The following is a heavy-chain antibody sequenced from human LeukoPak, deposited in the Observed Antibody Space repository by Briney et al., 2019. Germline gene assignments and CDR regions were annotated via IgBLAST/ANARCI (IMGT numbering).Heavy chain of an antibody. CDR1: GFTFGSYG. CDR3: AKERTDYALDY. Sequence: GRSLRLSCAASGFTFGSYGIHWVRQAPGKGLEWVAVISYDGSNKYYADSVKGRFTISRDNSTNTLYLQVNSLRAEDTAVYYCAKERTDYALDYWGQGTLVTVSS. J-gene: IGHJ4*02. D-gene: IGHD4-17*01. V-gene: IGHV3-30*18. CDR2: ISYDGSNK.